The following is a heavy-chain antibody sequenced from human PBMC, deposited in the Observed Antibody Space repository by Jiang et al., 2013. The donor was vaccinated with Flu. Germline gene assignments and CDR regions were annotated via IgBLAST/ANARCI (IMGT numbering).Heavy chain of an antibody. V-gene: IGHV4-39*01. J-gene: IGHJ4*02. CDR3: ARHEVSGYYYY. D-gene: IGHD3-22*01. Sequence: CSGSTYYNPSLKSRVTISVDTSKNQFSLKLSSVTAADTAVYYCARHEVSGYYYYWGQGTLVTVSS. CDR2: CSGST.